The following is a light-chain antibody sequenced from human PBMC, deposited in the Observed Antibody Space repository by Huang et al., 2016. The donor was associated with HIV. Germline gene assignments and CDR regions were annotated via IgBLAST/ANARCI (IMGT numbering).Light chain of an antibody. J-gene: IGKJ5*01. CDR2: GAS. CDR1: QSVSSN. Sequence: EIVMTQSAATLSVSPGERATLSCRASQSVSSNLAWYQQKPGQAPRLLIYGASTRATGIPARFSGSGSGTEFTLTISSLQSEDFAVYYCQQYNNWPPLITFGQGTRLEMK. CDR3: QQYNNWPPLIT. V-gene: IGKV3-15*01.